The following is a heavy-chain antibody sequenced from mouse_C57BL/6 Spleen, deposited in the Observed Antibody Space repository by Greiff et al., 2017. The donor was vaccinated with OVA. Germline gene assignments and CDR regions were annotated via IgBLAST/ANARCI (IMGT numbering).Heavy chain of an antibody. Sequence: DVQLVESGAELVRPGASVKLSCTASGFNIKDDYMHWVKQRPEQGLEWIGWIDPENGDTEYASKFQGKATITADTSSNTAYLQLSSLTSEDTAVYYCTTATAQFYAMDYWGQGTSVTVSS. J-gene: IGHJ4*01. CDR1: GFNIKDDY. D-gene: IGHD3-2*02. CDR2: IDPENGDT. CDR3: TTATAQFYAMDY. V-gene: IGHV14-4*01.